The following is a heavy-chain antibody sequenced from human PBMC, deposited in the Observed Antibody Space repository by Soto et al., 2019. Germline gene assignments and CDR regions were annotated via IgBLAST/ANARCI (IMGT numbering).Heavy chain of an antibody. D-gene: IGHD3-22*01. CDR1: GYKFTSYW. CDR2: IFPTASDT. J-gene: IGHJ5*02. V-gene: IGHV5-51*01. CDR3: ARKDKSGYFNWFDP. Sequence: PGESLKISCRTSGYKFTSYWIAWVRQMPGKGLEWMGIIFPTASDTRYSPSFQGQVTISADMSTSTVFLQWASLKASDTAVYFCARKDKSGYFNWFDPWGQGTLVTVSS.